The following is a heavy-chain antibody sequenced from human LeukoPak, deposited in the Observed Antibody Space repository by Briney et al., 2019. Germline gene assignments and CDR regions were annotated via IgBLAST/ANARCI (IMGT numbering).Heavy chain of an antibody. CDR2: MKYDGSEI. D-gene: IGHD5-12*01. Sequence: PGGSLRLSCAASGFAFSSYWMSWVRQAPGKGLEWVVNMKYDGSEIYYVDSVKGRFTISRDNAKNSLYLQMNSLRAEDTAVYYCAREGTITAYNFDYWGQGTLVTVSS. V-gene: IGHV3-7*05. CDR3: AREGTITAYNFDY. J-gene: IGHJ4*02. CDR1: GFAFSSYW.